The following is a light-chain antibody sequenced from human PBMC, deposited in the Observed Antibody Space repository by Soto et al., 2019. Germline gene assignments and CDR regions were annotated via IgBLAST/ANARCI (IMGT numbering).Light chain of an antibody. CDR2: GAY. J-gene: IGKJ1*01. CDR1: QSLDSNY. V-gene: IGKV3-20*01. CDR3: QRYGGSPGT. Sequence: EIVLTQSPGTLSLSPGERATLSCRASQSLDSNYLAWYQQKPGQAPRLLIYGAYSRAPGIPDRFSGSGSGTDFTLTISRLEPEDFAVYHCQRYGGSPGTFGQGTKVEIK.